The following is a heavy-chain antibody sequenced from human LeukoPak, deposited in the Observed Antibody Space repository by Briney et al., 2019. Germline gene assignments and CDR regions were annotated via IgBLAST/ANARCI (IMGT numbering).Heavy chain of an antibody. D-gene: IGHD6-19*01. CDR1: GGTFSSYA. J-gene: IGHJ4*02. Sequence: SVKVSCKASGGTFSSYAISWVRQAPGQGLEWMGGIIPIFGTTNYAQKFQGRVTITADESTSTAYMELSSLRSEDTAVYYCASTPGYSSGWYAPDYWGQGTLVTVSS. CDR3: ASTPGYSSGWYAPDY. V-gene: IGHV1-69*13. CDR2: IIPIFGTT.